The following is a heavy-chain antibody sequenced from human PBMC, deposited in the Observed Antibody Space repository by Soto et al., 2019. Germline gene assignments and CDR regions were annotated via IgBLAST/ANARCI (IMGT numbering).Heavy chain of an antibody. CDR3: TTDSHLTTTLVRFDF. Sequence: GGFLRLSCAASGFIVSSKYMSWVRQAPGKGLEWVSLIQSGGSTYYAGSVKGRFTISRDESQNMVYLEINSLQIEDTAVYYCTTDSHLTTTLVRFDFWGHGTLVTVSS. J-gene: IGHJ4*01. V-gene: IGHV3-66*01. D-gene: IGHD2-8*02. CDR1: GFIVSSKY. CDR2: IQSGGST.